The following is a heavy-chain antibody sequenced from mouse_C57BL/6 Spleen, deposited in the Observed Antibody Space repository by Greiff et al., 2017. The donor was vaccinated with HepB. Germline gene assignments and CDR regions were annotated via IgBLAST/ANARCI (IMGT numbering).Heavy chain of an antibody. CDR2: IDPETGGT. Sequence: QVQLQQSGAELVRPGASVTLSCKASGYTFTDYEMHWVKQTPVHGLEWIGAIDPETGGTAYNQKFKGKAILTADKSSSTAYMELRSLTSEDSAVYYCTRGRYYGSSYPFDYWGQGTTLTVSS. CDR1: GYTFTDYE. J-gene: IGHJ2*01. V-gene: IGHV1-15*01. D-gene: IGHD1-1*01. CDR3: TRGRYYGSSYPFDY.